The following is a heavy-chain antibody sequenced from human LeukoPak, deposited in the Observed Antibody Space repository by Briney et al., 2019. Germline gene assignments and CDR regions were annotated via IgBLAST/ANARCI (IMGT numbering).Heavy chain of an antibody. V-gene: IGHV1-24*01. J-gene: IGHJ4*02. Sequence: ASVKVSCKVSGYTLTELSMHWVRQAPGKGLEWMGGFDAEGRETIYAQKFQGRVTMTEDTSTDTAYMELSSLRSEDTAVYYCATPKVYYYGSGVEYYFDYWGQGTLVTVSS. CDR3: ATPKVYYYGSGVEYYFDY. CDR2: FDAEGRET. CDR1: GYTLTELS. D-gene: IGHD3-10*01.